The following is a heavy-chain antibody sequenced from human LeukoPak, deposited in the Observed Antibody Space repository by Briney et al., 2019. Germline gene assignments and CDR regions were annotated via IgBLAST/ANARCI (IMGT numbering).Heavy chain of an antibody. CDR1: GGSFSGYY. Sequence: SETLSLTCAVYGGSFSGYYWSWIRQPPGKGLEWIGEINHSGSTNYNPSLKSRVTISVDTSKNQFSLKLSSVTAADTAVYYCAGGHFTTMVRGVIIPPYYYYGMDVWGQGTTVTVSS. D-gene: IGHD3-10*01. CDR2: INHSGST. J-gene: IGHJ6*02. CDR3: AGGHFTTMVRGVIIPPYYYYGMDV. V-gene: IGHV4-34*01.